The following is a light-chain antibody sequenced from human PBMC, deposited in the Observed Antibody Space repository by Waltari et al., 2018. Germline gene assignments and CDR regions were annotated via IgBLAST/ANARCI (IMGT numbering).Light chain of an antibody. CDR1: QDIRKN. Sequence: DIQMTQSPSSLSASVGDRVTITCQASQDIRKNLNWFQQKPGKAPQVLIFDASSSQAAVPSRSSGSGSGTHFAFTISSLQPEDIGTYYCQQYSSLPLTFGGGTRVEIK. V-gene: IGKV1-33*01. CDR2: DAS. CDR3: QQYSSLPLT. J-gene: IGKJ4*01.